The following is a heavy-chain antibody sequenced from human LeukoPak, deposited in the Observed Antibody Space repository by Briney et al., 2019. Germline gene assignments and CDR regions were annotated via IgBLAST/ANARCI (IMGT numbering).Heavy chain of an antibody. CDR2: IYYSGTT. D-gene: IGHD4-11*01. CDR3: VRESYSRYFDY. V-gene: IGHV4-59*01. CDR1: GGSISTYY. Sequence: SETLSLTCTVSGGSISTYYWSWIRQPPGKGLEWIGYIYYSGTTNYNPSLKSRVTISVDTSKNQFSLKLSSVTAADTAVYYCVRESYSRYFDYWGQGSLVTVSS. J-gene: IGHJ4*02.